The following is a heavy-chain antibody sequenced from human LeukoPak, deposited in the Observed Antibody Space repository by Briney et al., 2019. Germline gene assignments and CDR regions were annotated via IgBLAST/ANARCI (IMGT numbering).Heavy chain of an antibody. CDR2: IYSGGST. CDR3: ASIKVAVAGSGA. V-gene: IGHV3-53*01. Sequence: GGSLRLSCAASGFTVSSNYLSWVRQAPGKGLEWVSVIYSGGSTYYADSVKGRFTISRDNSKNTLYLQMNSLRAEDTAVYYCASIKVAVAGSGAWGQGTLVTVSS. J-gene: IGHJ4*02. CDR1: GFTVSSNY. D-gene: IGHD6-19*01.